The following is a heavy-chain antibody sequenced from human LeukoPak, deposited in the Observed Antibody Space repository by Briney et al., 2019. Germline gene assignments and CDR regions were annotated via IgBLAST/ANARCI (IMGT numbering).Heavy chain of an antibody. Sequence: QTGRSLRLSCAASGFTFSSYAMHWVRQAPGKGLEWVAVISYDGSNKYYADSVKGRFTISRDNSKNTLYLQMNSLRAEDTAVYYCARATYYYDSSGYYGLPSALDYWGQGTLVTVSS. D-gene: IGHD3-22*01. CDR2: ISYDGSNK. V-gene: IGHV3-30*04. CDR1: GFTFSSYA. CDR3: ARATYYYDSSGYYGLPSALDY. J-gene: IGHJ4*02.